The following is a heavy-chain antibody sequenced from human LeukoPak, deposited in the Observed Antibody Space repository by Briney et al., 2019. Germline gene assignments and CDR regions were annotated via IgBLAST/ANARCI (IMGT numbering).Heavy chain of an antibody. D-gene: IGHD2-2*01. J-gene: IGHJ4*02. CDR3: ARTTGGYCTSTNCLFNY. CDR2: INPNSGST. V-gene: IGHV1-2*02. Sequence: GASVTVSFMASGFTLTDFYIHWVRQAPGQGREWMGWINPNSGSTSFARKFQGRVTMTRDTSISTAYMELSRLRSDDTAVYYCARTTGGYCTSTNCLFNYWGQGTLVTVSS. CDR1: GFTLTDFY.